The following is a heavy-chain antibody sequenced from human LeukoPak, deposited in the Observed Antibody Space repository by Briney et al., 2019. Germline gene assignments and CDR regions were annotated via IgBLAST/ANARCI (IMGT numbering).Heavy chain of an antibody. D-gene: IGHD3-10*01. CDR3: SGDTYYFDY. CDR1: GINFTKAW. J-gene: IGHJ4*02. V-gene: IGHV3-66*01. CDR2: IYSGGST. Sequence: GGSLRLSCAASGINFTKAWMSWVRQAPGKGLEWVSVIYSGGSTYYADSVKGRFTISRDNSKNTLYLQMNSLRAEDTAVYYCSGDTYYFDYWGQGTLVTVSS.